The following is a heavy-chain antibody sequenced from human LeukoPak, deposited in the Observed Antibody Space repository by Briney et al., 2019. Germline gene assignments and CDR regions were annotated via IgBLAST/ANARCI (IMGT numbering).Heavy chain of an antibody. CDR3: AKGAFRYSSCYDY. Sequence: GGSLRLSCAASGFTFSTYAMSWVRQAPGKGLEWVANIKQDGSEKYYVDSVKGRFTISRDNAKNSLYLQMNSLRAEDTAMYYCAKGAFRYSSCYDYWGQGTPVTVSS. CDR1: GFTFSTYA. D-gene: IGHD6-25*01. V-gene: IGHV3-7*03. J-gene: IGHJ4*02. CDR2: IKQDGSEK.